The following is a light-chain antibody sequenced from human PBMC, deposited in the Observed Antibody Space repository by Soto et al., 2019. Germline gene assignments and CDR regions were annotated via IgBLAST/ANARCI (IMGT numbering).Light chain of an antibody. CDR1: QSVRSVY. V-gene: IGKV3-20*01. J-gene: IGKJ4*01. CDR3: QQYNFSPRT. Sequence: EIVLTQSPGTLSLSPGERATLSCRASQSVRSVYLAWYQQKPGQAPRLLIYGGTSRATGIPDRISGSGSGTDFTLTISRLEPEDFAVYYCQQYNFSPRTFGGGTKVEIK. CDR2: GGT.